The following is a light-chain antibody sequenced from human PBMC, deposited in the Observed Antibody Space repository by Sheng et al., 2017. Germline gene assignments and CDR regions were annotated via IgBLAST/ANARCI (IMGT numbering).Light chain of an antibody. CDR3: KEYASYSWT. CDR1: QSISGW. CDR2: KAS. J-gene: IGKJ1*01. V-gene: IGKV1-5*03. Sequence: DIQMTQSPSTLSASVGDRVTITCRASQSISGWLAWYQQKPGKAPKLLIYKASNLESGVPSRFSGSGFGTDFTLTISNLQPDDVATYYCKEYASYSWTFGQGTKVEVK.